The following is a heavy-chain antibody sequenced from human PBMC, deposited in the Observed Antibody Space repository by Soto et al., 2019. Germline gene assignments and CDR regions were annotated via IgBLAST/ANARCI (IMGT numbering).Heavy chain of an antibody. Sequence: SETLSLTCAVYAGYFSGYYCSWTRQPPGKGLEWIGEINHSGSTNYNPSLKRQVTISVDTSKNQSSLKLSSVTAADTAVYYCARGRGSSWPGHYYYYGMDVWGQGTTVTVSS. CDR2: INHSGST. J-gene: IGHJ6*02. CDR3: ARGRGSSWPGHYYYYGMDV. CDR1: AGYFSGYY. V-gene: IGHV4-34*01. D-gene: IGHD6-13*01.